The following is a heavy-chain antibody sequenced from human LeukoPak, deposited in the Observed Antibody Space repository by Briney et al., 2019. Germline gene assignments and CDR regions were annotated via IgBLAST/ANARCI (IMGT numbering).Heavy chain of an antibody. CDR1: GFTFTTYG. D-gene: IGHD3-22*01. CDR3: ARDWWNYYNTSGYFF. J-gene: IGHJ4*02. V-gene: IGHV3-48*01. CDR2: ISGSGTPI. Sequence: GGSLRLSCSASGFTFTTYGMNWVRQAPGKGLEWLSYISGSGTPIYYADSVKGRFTISRDNSKNTLYLQMNSLRAEDTAVYYCARDWWNYYNTSGYFFWGQGTLVTVSS.